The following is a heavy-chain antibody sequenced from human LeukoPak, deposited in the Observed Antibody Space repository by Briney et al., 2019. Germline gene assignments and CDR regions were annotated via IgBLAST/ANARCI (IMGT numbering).Heavy chain of an antibody. Sequence: GRSLRLSCAASGFTFSSYAMHWVRQAPGKGLEWVAVISYDGSNKYYADSVKGRFTISRDNSKNTLYLQMNSLRAEDTAVYYCARDRGEIVVVIIPNFDYWGQGTLVTVSS. CDR3: ARDRGEIVVVIIPNFDY. CDR1: GFTFSSYA. J-gene: IGHJ4*02. V-gene: IGHV3-30*04. D-gene: IGHD3-22*01. CDR2: ISYDGSNK.